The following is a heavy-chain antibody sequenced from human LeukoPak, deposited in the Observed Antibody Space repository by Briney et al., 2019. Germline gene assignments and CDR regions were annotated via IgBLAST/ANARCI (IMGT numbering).Heavy chain of an antibody. V-gene: IGHV1-24*01. CDR3: ATGAGFVELLSLDY. Sequence: ASVKVSCKASGYTLTELSMHWVRQAPGQGLEWMGGFDPEDGETIYAQKFQGRVTMTEDTSTDTAYMELSSLRSEDTAVYYCATGAGFVELLSLDYWGQGTLVTVSS. CDR2: FDPEDGET. D-gene: IGHD3-10*01. J-gene: IGHJ4*02. CDR1: GYTLTELS.